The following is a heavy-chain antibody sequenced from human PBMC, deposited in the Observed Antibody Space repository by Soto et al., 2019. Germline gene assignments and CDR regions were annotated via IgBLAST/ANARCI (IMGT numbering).Heavy chain of an antibody. Sequence: QLQLQESGPGLVKPSETLSLTCTVSGGSITSDTYYWGWIRQPPGKGLESIGNTHYTGTTSYNLSLKSRVTISVDTSKKQFSLRLTSVTAADTTVYYCASHTLRNCTPGSDYFDYWGQGTLVTVSS. CDR3: ASHTLRNCTPGSDYFDY. D-gene: IGHD1-1*01. J-gene: IGHJ4*02. V-gene: IGHV4-39*01. CDR1: GGSITSDTYY. CDR2: THYTGTT.